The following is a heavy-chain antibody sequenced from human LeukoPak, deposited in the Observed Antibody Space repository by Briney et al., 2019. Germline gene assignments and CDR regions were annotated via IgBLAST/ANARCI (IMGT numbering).Heavy chain of an antibody. D-gene: IGHD6-13*01. CDR2: ISGSGGST. V-gene: IGHV3-23*01. Sequence: SGGSLRLSCAASGFTFSSYAMSWVRQAPGKGLEWVSAISGSGGSTYYADSVKGRFTISRDNSKNTLYLQMNSLRGEDTAVYYCAKEEYSSSGMEWFDPWGQGTLVTVSS. J-gene: IGHJ5*02. CDR1: GFTFSSYA. CDR3: AKEEYSSSGMEWFDP.